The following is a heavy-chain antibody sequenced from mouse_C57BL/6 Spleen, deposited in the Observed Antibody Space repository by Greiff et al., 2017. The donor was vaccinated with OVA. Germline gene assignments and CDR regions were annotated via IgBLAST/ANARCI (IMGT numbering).Heavy chain of an antibody. CDR3: TVYLSPFDY. J-gene: IGHJ2*01. D-gene: IGHD5-5*01. V-gene: IGHV1-15*01. CDR1: GYTFTDYE. Sequence: QVQLQQSGAELVRPGASVTLSCKASGYTFTDYEMHWVKQTPVHGLEWIGAIDPETGGTAYNQKFKGKAILTADKSSSTAYMELRSLTSEYSAVYYCTVYLSPFDYWGQGTTLTVSS. CDR2: IDPETGGT.